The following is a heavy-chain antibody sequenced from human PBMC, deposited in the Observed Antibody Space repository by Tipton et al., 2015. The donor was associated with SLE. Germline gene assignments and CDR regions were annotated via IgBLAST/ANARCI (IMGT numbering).Heavy chain of an antibody. Sequence: TLSLTCTVYGGSLSGYWWSWIRQSPGKGLEWIGEIYPTGRTDYYPSLKSRVTISLDTSKNQFSLKVSSVTAADTAVYYCVRQALAALARKDYYYGMDVWGQGTTVTVSS. CDR3: VRQALAALARKDYYYGMDV. D-gene: IGHD6-19*01. CDR2: IYPTGRT. V-gene: IGHV4-34*01. CDR1: GGSLSGYW. J-gene: IGHJ6*02.